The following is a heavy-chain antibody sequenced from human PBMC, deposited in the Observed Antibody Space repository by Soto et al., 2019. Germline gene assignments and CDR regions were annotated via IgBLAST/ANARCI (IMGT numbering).Heavy chain of an antibody. CDR1: GGSFSGYY. J-gene: IGHJ5*02. CDR3: ARPDFSGGSCYGGFDP. CDR2: INHSGST. V-gene: IGHV4-34*01. D-gene: IGHD2-15*01. Sequence: QVQLQQWGAGLLKPSETLSLTCAVYGGSFSGYYWSWIRQPPGKGLEWIGEINHSGSTNYNPSLKIRVTISVDTSNNLFTLKLSSVAAADTAVYYCARPDFSGGSCYGGFDPWGQGTLVTVSS.